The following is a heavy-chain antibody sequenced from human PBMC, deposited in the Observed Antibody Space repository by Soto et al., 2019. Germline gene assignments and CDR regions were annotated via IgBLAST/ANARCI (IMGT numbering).Heavy chain of an antibody. CDR3: ARVRGCVGGSCYFRLDP. V-gene: IGHV4-30-4*01. Sequence: QVQLQESGPGLVKPSQTLSLTCTVSGGSISSGDYHWSWIRQPPGKGLEWIGYIYYSGSTYYNPYLRSRVTISADTSKTQFSLKLRSVTAADTAVYYCARVRGCVGGSCYFRLDPWGQGTLVTVSS. CDR2: IYYSGST. J-gene: IGHJ5*02. D-gene: IGHD2-15*01. CDR1: GGSISSGDYH.